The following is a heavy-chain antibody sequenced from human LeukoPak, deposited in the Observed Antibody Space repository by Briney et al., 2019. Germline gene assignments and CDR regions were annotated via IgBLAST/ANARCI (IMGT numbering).Heavy chain of an antibody. CDR3: AKDALAPYCSSTSCYDAFDI. D-gene: IGHD2-2*01. J-gene: IGHJ3*02. Sequence: GGSLRLSCAASGFTFSDYAMTWVRQAPGKGLEWVATISGSGVMTYYADSVKGRFTISRDNSKNTLYLQMNSLRAEDTAVYYCAKDALAPYCSSTSCYDAFDIWGQGTMVTVSS. V-gene: IGHV3-23*01. CDR2: ISGSGVMT. CDR1: GFTFSDYA.